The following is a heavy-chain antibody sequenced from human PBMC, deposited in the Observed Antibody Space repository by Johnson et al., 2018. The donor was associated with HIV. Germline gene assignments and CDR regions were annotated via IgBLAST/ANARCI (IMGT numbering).Heavy chain of an antibody. CDR3: AKDCVGVWWSRAFDI. Sequence: EVQLVESGGGLVKPGGSLRLSCVASGFTFSNAWMSWVRQAPGKGLEWVSFISGGEDDTYYADSVKGRFTISRDNSKNTLYLQMNSLRAEDTAVYYCAKDCVGVWWSRAFDIWGQGTMVTVSS. CDR2: ISGGEDDT. D-gene: IGHD2-21*01. V-gene: IGHV3-23*04. CDR1: GFTFSNAW. J-gene: IGHJ3*02.